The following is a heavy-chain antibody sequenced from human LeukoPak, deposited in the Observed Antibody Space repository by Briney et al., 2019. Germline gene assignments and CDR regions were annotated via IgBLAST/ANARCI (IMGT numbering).Heavy chain of an antibody. D-gene: IGHD3-22*01. Sequence: ASVKVSCKASGYTFTSYDINWVRQATGQGLEWMGWMNPNSGNTGYAQKFQGRVTMTRNTSISTAYMELSSLRSEDTAVYYCAMWGHYCDSSGYYRFDYWGQGTLVTVSS. CDR1: GYTFTSYD. CDR2: MNPNSGNT. J-gene: IGHJ4*02. V-gene: IGHV1-8*01. CDR3: AMWGHYCDSSGYYRFDY.